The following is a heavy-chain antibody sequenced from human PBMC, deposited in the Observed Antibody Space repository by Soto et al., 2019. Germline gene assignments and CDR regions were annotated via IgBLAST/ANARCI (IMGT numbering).Heavy chain of an antibody. CDR3: AREMVRGVGSDY. D-gene: IGHD3-10*01. V-gene: IGHV1-18*01. CDR2: ISTYNGNT. CDR1: GYTFPSYG. Sequence: QVQLVQSGAEVKKPGASVKVSCKASGYTFPSYGIGWVRKPPGQGLEWMGWISTYNGNTKYAQKLQGRVTMTTDTSTSTAYMELRSLRSDDTAVFYCAREMVRGVGSDYWGQGTLVTVSS. J-gene: IGHJ4*02.